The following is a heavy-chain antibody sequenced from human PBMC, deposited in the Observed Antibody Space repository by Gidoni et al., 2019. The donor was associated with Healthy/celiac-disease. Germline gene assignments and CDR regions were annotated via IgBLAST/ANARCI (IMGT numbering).Heavy chain of an antibody. D-gene: IGHD6-19*01. CDR1: GGSFSGSC. V-gene: IGHV4-34*01. Sequence: QVQLQQWGAGLLKPSDTLSLTCAFYGGSFSGSCWGGIRQPPGKGLEWIGESNHSGSTNYNPSLKSRVTISVDTSKNQFSLKLSSVTAADTAVYYCARGGGYVVAVAAYTACFDYWGQGTLVTVSS. CDR2: SNHSGST. CDR3: ARGGGYVVAVAAYTACFDY. J-gene: IGHJ4*02.